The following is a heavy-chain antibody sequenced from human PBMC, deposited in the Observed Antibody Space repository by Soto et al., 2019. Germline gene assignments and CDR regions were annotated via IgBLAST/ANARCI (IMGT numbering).Heavy chain of an antibody. Sequence: QITLKESGPTLVRPTQPLTLTCSFSGFSLTTRGVGVGWIRQPPGKALEWLALIYWDDDEGYSPSLKSRLTITKDTSKNQVVLTMTKMDPVDTATYYCAHRPRGFSYHFDYWGQGTLVTVSS. CDR3: AHRPRGFSYHFDY. V-gene: IGHV2-5*02. D-gene: IGHD5-18*01. CDR1: GFSLTTRGVG. CDR2: IYWDDDE. J-gene: IGHJ4*02.